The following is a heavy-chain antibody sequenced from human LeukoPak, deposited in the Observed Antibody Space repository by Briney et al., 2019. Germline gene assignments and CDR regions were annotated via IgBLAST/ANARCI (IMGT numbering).Heavy chain of an antibody. J-gene: IGHJ6*02. CDR3: ARQKSFTNGMDV. V-gene: IGHV4-59*08. D-gene: IGHD3-10*01. CDR2: IYYSGST. Sequence: SETLSLTCNVSGGSIASSYWSWIRQPPGKGLGWIGYIYYSGSTNYNPSLKSRVTISVDTSKNQFSLKLSSVTAADTAVYYCARQKSFTNGMDVWGQGTTVTVSS. CDR1: GGSIASSY.